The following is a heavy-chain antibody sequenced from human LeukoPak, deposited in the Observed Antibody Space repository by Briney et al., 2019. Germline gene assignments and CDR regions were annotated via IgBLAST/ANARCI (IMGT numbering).Heavy chain of an antibody. V-gene: IGHV3-23*01. J-gene: IGHJ4*02. Sequence: GGSLRLSCAASGFTFSSYAMSWVRRAPGKGLEWVSAISGSGDSTYYADSVKGRFTISRDNSKNTLYLQMNTLRAEDTAVYYCARKLLERATTTRGQGTLVTVSS. CDR1: GFTFSSYA. D-gene: IGHD5-24*01. CDR3: ARKLLERATTT. CDR2: ISGSGDST.